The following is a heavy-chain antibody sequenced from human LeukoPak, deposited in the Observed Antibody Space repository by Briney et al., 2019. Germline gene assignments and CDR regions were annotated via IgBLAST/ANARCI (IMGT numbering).Heavy chain of an antibody. J-gene: IGHJ4*02. CDR2: IKDDGSEK. Sequence: GGSLRLSCAAAGFTFNNYAMSWIRQAPGKGLEWVAGIKDDGSEKYYVDSVKGRFTISRDNAKNSLYLQMNSLRAEDTAVYYCAKDRGGSYTLSLDYWGQGTLVTVSS. V-gene: IGHV3-7*03. CDR3: AKDRGGSYTLSLDY. CDR1: GFTFNNYA. D-gene: IGHD1-26*01.